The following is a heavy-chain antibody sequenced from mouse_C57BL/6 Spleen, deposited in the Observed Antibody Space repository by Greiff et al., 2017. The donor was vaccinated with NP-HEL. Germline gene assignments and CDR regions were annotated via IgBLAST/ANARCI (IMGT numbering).Heavy chain of an antibody. Sequence: QVQLQQSGAELVMPGASVKLSCKASGYTFTSYWMHWVKQRPGQGLEWIGEIDPSDSYTNYNQKFKGKSTLTVDKSSSTAYMQLSSLTSEDSAVYYCALPGYAMDYWGQGTSVTVSS. V-gene: IGHV1-69*01. CDR1: GYTFTSYW. CDR2: IDPSDSYT. CDR3: ALPGYAMDY. D-gene: IGHD5-5*01. J-gene: IGHJ4*01.